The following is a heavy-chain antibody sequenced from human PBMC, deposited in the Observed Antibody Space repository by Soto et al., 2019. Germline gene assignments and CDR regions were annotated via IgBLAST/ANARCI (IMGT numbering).Heavy chain of an antibody. V-gene: IGHV1-69*02. CDR1: GGTFSSYT. CDR2: IIPILGIA. D-gene: IGHD3-10*01. Sequence: QVQLVQSGAEVKKPGSSVKVSCKASGGTFSSYTISWVRQAPGQGLEWMGRIIPILGIANYAQKFQGRVTXTXXKPTSTAYMDLSSLRSEDTAVYYCATGAMVREFDYWGQGTLVTVSS. J-gene: IGHJ4*02. CDR3: ATGAMVREFDY.